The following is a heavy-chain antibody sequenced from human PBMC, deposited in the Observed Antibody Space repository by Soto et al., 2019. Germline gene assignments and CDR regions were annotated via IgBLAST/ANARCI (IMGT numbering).Heavy chain of an antibody. Sequence: ASVKVSCKASGYTFTSYGISWVRQAPGQGLEWMGWISAYNGNTNYAQKLQGRVTMTTDTSTSTAYMELRSLRSDDTAVYYCARANPYYYDSSGYYYLDYWGQGTLVTSPQ. D-gene: IGHD3-22*01. CDR2: ISAYNGNT. CDR3: ARANPYYYDSSGYYYLDY. J-gene: IGHJ4*02. V-gene: IGHV1-18*01. CDR1: GYTFTSYG.